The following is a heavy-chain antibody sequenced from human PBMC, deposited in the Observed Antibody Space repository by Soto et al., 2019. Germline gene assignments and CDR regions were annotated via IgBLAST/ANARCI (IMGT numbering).Heavy chain of an antibody. Sequence: SETLSLTCAVCDGSFSGYYWSWIRQPPGKGLEWIGEINHSGSTNYNPSLKSRVTISVDTSKNQFSLKLSSVTAADTAVYYCARDRYPFDYWGQGTLVTVST. CDR1: DGSFSGYY. V-gene: IGHV4-34*01. CDR3: ARDRYPFDY. J-gene: IGHJ4*02. CDR2: INHSGST. D-gene: IGHD1-26*01.